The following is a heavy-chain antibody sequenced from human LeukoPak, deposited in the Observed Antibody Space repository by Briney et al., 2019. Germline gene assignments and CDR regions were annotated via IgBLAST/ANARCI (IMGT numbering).Heavy chain of an antibody. Sequence: PSETLSLTCTVSGGSIGTYYWSWIRQSPGKGLEWIGYIYYSGSTNYNPSLKSRVTMSVDTSKNQFSLNLSSVTAADTAVYYCARHPISEAGEHYGLDVWGQGTTVTVSS. CDR2: IYYSGST. J-gene: IGHJ6*02. D-gene: IGHD6-19*01. V-gene: IGHV4-59*08. CDR1: GGSIGTYY. CDR3: ARHPISEAGEHYGLDV.